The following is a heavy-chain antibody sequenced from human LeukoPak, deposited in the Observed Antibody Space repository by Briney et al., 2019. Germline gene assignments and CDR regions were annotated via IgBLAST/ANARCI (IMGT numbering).Heavy chain of an antibody. CDR3: ARETLIVVVTTFDP. CDR1: GYTFTSYG. J-gene: IGHJ5*02. V-gene: IGHV1-18*01. D-gene: IGHD3-22*01. Sequence: ASVKVSCKASGYTFTSYGISWVRQAPGQGLEWMGWISAYNGNTNYAQKLQGRVTMTTDTSTSTAYMELRSLRSDDTAVYYCARETLIVVVTTFDPWGQGTLVTVSS. CDR2: ISAYNGNT.